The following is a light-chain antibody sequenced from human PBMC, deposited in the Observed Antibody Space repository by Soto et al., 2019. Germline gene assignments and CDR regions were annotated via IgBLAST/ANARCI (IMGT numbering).Light chain of an antibody. V-gene: IGKV1-5*03. Sequence: DIQMTQAPSTLSADVGDRVTITCRASQTISSWLAWYQAKPGKAPKLLIYKASNLGSGVPSRFSGSGSGTEFTLNNSSLQPDDFATSFCQQYNNYWKFGQGTKVEIK. CDR3: QQYNNYWK. CDR1: QTISSW. CDR2: KAS. J-gene: IGKJ1*01.